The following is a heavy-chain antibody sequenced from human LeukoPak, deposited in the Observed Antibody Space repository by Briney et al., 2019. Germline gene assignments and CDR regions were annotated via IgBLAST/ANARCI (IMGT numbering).Heavy chain of an antibody. V-gene: IGHV3-74*01. CDR2: IKFDGSST. CDR3: TRDLTGHYSIDY. Sequence: SGGSLRLSCAASGFTFNNYWMHWVRQAPGKGLVWVSRIKFDGSSTNYADSVKGRFTISRDNAKNTLYLQVNSLRPDDTAVYYCTRDLTGHYSIDYWGQGTLVTVSS. J-gene: IGHJ4*02. D-gene: IGHD3-22*01. CDR1: GFTFNNYW.